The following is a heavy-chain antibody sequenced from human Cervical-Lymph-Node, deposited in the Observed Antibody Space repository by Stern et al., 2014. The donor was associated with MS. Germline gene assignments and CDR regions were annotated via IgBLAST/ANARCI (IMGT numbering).Heavy chain of an antibody. D-gene: IGHD3-10*01. Sequence: VQLLESGGGVVQPGRSLRLSCVASGFTFSGYGMHWVRQAPGKGLGWVAVIWYDGSNKYYADSVKGRFTISRDNSKNTLYLQVNSLRAEDTAVYYCARPRDYYGSDYGLDVWGQGTTVTVSS. J-gene: IGHJ6*02. CDR2: IWYDGSNK. V-gene: IGHV3-33*01. CDR1: GFTFSGYG. CDR3: ARPRDYYGSDYGLDV.